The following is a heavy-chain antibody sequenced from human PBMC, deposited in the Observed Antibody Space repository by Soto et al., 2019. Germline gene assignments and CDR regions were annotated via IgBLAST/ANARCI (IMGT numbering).Heavy chain of an antibody. CDR1: GYSFTSYW. Sequence: PXEFLKISCKGSGYSFTSYWIGWERQMPGKGLEWMGIIYPGDSDTRYSPSFQGQVTISADKSISTAYLQWSSLKASDTAMYYCARTNYDFWSGLDYYYYGMDVWGQGTTVTVSS. J-gene: IGHJ6*02. CDR2: IYPGDSDT. D-gene: IGHD3-3*01. V-gene: IGHV5-51*01. CDR3: ARTNYDFWSGLDYYYYGMDV.